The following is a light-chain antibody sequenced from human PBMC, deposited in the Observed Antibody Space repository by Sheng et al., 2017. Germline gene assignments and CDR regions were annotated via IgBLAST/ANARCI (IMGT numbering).Light chain of an antibody. CDR1: NSDVGGYNF. Sequence: QSALTQPASVSGSPGQSITISCTGTNSDVGGYNFVSWYQHHPGKAPKLIIFDVSNRPTGISNRFSGSKSGTTASLAISGLQSEDESDYYCAVWDDSLNGVLFGGGTKLTV. V-gene: IGLV2-14*03. CDR2: DVS. J-gene: IGLJ2*01. CDR3: AVWDDSLNGVL.